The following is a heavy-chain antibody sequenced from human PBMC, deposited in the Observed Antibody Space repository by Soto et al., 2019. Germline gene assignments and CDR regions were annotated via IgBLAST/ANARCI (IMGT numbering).Heavy chain of an antibody. J-gene: IGHJ3*02. Sequence: VQLLESGGGLVQPGGSLRLSCAASGFTFSSYGMHWVRQAPGKGLEWVAVISYDGSNKYYADSVKGRFTISRDNSKNTLYLQMNSLRAEDTAVYYCAKDLAYCGGDCYSSAFDIWGQGTMVTVSS. V-gene: IGHV3-30*18. CDR2: ISYDGSNK. CDR1: GFTFSSYG. D-gene: IGHD2-21*02. CDR3: AKDLAYCGGDCYSSAFDI.